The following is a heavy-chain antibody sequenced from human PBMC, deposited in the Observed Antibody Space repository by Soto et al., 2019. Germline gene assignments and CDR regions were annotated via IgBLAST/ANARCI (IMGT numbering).Heavy chain of an antibody. V-gene: IGHV4-4*07. CDR3: AREKNLAARRIDY. D-gene: IGHD6-6*01. CDR2: ISTSGSP. Sequence: SETLSLTCTVSGGSLSSYYWSWIRQPAGKGLEWIGRISTSGSPNYSPSLRSRVTMSVDTSKNQFSLKLSPVTAADTAVYFCAREKNLAARRIDYWGQGTLVTVAS. J-gene: IGHJ4*02. CDR1: GGSLSSYY.